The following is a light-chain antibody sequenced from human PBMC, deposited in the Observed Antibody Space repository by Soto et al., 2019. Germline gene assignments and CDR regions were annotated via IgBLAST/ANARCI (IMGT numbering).Light chain of an antibody. V-gene: IGLV2-14*01. Sequence: QSALTQPPSVSGSPGQSITISCTGSSSDIGGYNYVSWYQQHPGKAPKLIIYDVTYRPSGPSYRFSASKSGSTASLTISGLQPEDEADYYCSSYSGSPTHMLFGGGTKLTVL. CDR3: SSYSGSPTHML. CDR2: DVT. CDR1: SSDIGGYNY. J-gene: IGLJ2*01.